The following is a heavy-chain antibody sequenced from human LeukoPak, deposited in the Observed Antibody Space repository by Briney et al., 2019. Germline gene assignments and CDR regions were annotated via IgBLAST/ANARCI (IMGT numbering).Heavy chain of an antibody. CDR1: GGSISSSTNW. V-gene: IGHV4-4*02. CDR3: ATNGYYCMDV. CDR2: IYHSGGT. Sequence: SGTLSLTCAVSGGSISSSTNWWSWVRQPPGKGLEWIGEIYHSGGTNYNPSLKSRITISVDKSQNQFSLKVNSLTAADTAVYYCATNGYYCMDVWGKGTTVTISS. J-gene: IGHJ6*03. D-gene: IGHD2-8*01.